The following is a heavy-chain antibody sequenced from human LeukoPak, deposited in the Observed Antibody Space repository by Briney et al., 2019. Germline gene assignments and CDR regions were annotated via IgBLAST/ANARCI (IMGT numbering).Heavy chain of an antibody. V-gene: IGHV3-9*01. J-gene: IGHJ6*03. CDR3: AKDPFGNSSYYYYYYMDV. CDR1: GFTFDDYA. D-gene: IGHD4-23*01. Sequence: PGGSLRLSCAASGFTFDDYAMHWVRQAPGKGLEWVSGISWDSGSIGYADSVKGRFTISRDNAKNSLYLQMNSLRAEDTAVYYCAKDPFGNSSYYYYYYMDVWGKGTTVTVSS. CDR2: ISWDSGSI.